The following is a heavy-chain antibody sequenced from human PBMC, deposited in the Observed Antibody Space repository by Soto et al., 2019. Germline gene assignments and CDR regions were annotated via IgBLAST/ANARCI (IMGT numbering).Heavy chain of an antibody. D-gene: IGHD3-10*01. Sequence: QVQLQESGPGLVKPSETLSLTCAVSGYSITSSSFWGWIRQPPGKGLEWIGSIYLGGTTYYDPSLKRRVTISVATSRHEFSLKLSSVTAADTAVYYCARPRPNFGAVDSWGQGALVTVST. V-gene: IGHV4-38-2*01. CDR3: ARPRPNFGAVDS. J-gene: IGHJ4*02. CDR1: GYSITSSSF. CDR2: IYLGGTT.